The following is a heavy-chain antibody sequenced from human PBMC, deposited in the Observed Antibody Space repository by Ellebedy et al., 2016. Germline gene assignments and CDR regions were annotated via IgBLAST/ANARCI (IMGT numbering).Heavy chain of an antibody. V-gene: IGHV4-39*07. Sequence: SETLSLTCTVSGGSITNYTYYWGWIRQPPGKGLEWIGAFYYNGNTYYNPSLKSRLTISIDTSKHHFSLSLISVAAADTAVYYCARYSTSTSHYGPWGQGTLVTVPS. CDR3: ARYSTSTSHYGP. CDR2: FYYNGNT. J-gene: IGHJ5*02. CDR1: GGSITNYTYY. D-gene: IGHD2-2*01.